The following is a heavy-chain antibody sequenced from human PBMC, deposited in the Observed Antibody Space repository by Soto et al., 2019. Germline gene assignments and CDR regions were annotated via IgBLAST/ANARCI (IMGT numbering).Heavy chain of an antibody. CDR3: ARDPFSDNGQCFDS. CDR1: GGSISSRYW. CDR2: IYHTGDN. Sequence: PSETLSLTCDVSGGSISSRYWWSWVRQSPGRGLEWIGEIYHTGDNNYNPSLGSRVTMSMDKSKNQIFLTLTSVTAADTAVYYCARDPFSDNGQCFDSWGQGTLVTVSS. V-gene: IGHV4-4*02. J-gene: IGHJ4*02. D-gene: IGHD2-8*01.